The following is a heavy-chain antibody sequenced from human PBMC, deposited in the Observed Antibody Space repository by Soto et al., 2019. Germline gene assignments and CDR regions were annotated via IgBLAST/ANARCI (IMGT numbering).Heavy chain of an antibody. V-gene: IGHV1-58*01. CDR2: IVVGSGNT. D-gene: IGHD4-17*01. Sequence: QMQLVQSGPEVKKPGTSVKVSCKASGFTFTSSAVQWVRQARGQRLGWIGWIVVGSGNTNYAQKFQERVTITRDMSTSTAYMELSSLRSEDTAVYYCAAWTDYGDYDSWFDPWGQGTLVTVSS. J-gene: IGHJ5*02. CDR3: AAWTDYGDYDSWFDP. CDR1: GFTFTSSA.